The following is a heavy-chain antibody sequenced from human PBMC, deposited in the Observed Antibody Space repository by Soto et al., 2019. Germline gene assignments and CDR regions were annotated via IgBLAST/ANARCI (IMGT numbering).Heavy chain of an antibody. V-gene: IGHV3-30*18. CDR2: ISYDGSNK. D-gene: IGHD3-3*01. CDR1: GFTFSSYG. Sequence: GGSLRLSCAASGFTFSSYGMHWVRQAPGKGLEWVAVISYDGSNKYYADSVKGRFTISRDNSKNTLYLQMNSLRAEDTAVYYCAKDGFYYDFWSGYLKKNYYYYMDVWGKGTTVTVSS. CDR3: AKDGFYYDFWSGYLKKNYYYYMDV. J-gene: IGHJ6*03.